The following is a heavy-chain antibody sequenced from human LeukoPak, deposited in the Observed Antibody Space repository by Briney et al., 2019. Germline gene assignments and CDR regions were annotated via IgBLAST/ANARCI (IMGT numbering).Heavy chain of an antibody. Sequence: TSETLSLACTVSGGSMRSYYWSWIRQPPGKGLEWIGYIYYSGSTNYNPPLKSRVSISVDTSKNQFSLKLTSVTAADTAVYYCARGNYDFWSAQHAFDIWGQGTMVTVSS. CDR3: ARGNYDFWSAQHAFDI. CDR2: IYYSGST. J-gene: IGHJ3*02. D-gene: IGHD3-3*01. CDR1: GGSMRSYY. V-gene: IGHV4-59*01.